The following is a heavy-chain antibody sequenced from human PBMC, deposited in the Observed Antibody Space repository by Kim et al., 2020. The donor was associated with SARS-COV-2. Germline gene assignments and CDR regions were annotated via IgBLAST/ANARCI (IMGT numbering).Heavy chain of an antibody. CDR1: GGSISSSSYY. J-gene: IGHJ4*02. D-gene: IGHD6-19*01. CDR2: IYYSGST. CDR3: ESIADAVALFDY. V-gene: IGHV4-39*07. Sequence: SETLSLTCTVSGGSISSSSYYWGWIRQPPGKGLEWIGSIYYSGSTYYNPSLKSRVTISVETSKNQFSLKLSSVTAADTAVYYCESIADAVALFDYWGQGTLVTVSS.